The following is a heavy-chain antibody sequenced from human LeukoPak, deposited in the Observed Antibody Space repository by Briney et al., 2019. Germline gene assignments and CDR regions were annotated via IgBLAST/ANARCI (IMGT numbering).Heavy chain of an antibody. Sequence: PGGSLRLSCAASGFTFSGYGIHWVRQAPGKGLEWVAVVSYDGSNQYYADSVKGRFTTSRDNSKNTVSLQMNSLRAEDTAVYYCAKRATGDSLDIWGQGTMVTVSS. CDR2: VSYDGSNQ. CDR3: AKRATGDSLDI. V-gene: IGHV3-30*18. CDR1: GFTFSGYG. J-gene: IGHJ3*02. D-gene: IGHD5-12*01.